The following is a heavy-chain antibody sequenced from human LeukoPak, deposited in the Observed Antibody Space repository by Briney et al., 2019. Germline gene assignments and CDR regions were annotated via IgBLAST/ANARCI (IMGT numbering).Heavy chain of an antibody. V-gene: IGHV4-39*07. CDR3: ARDCSSTSCYTQGGY. CDR1: GGSINSSRSY. Sequence: SETLSLTCTVSGGSINSSRSYWGWIRQPPGKGLEWIGSIYYSGSTYYNPSLRSRVTISIDTSKNQFSLKLNSVTAADTAVYYCARDCSSTSCYTQGGYWGQGTLVTVSS. CDR2: IYYSGST. J-gene: IGHJ4*02. D-gene: IGHD2-2*02.